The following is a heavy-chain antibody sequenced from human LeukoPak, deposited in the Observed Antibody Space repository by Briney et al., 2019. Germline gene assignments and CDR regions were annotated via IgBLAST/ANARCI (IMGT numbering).Heavy chain of an antibody. D-gene: IGHD3-10*01. Sequence: PGGSLRLYCAASGFTVSSNYMSWVRQAAGQGLEWVSVIYSGGSTYYADSVKGRFTISRDNSKNTLYLQMNSLRAEDTAVYYCARYGSGALFDYWGQGTLVTVSS. CDR2: IYSGGST. CDR1: GFTVSSNY. V-gene: IGHV3-66*01. CDR3: ARYGSGALFDY. J-gene: IGHJ4*02.